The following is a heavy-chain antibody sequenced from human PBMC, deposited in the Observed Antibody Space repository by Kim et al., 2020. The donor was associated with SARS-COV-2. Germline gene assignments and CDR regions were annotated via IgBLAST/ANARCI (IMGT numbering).Heavy chain of an antibody. CDR3: ARANSSSPNQNYYYYYGMDV. D-gene: IGHD6-13*01. CDR1: GDSVSSNSAA. CDR2: TYYRSKWYN. Sequence: SQTLSLTCAISGDSVSSNSAAWNWIRQSPSRGLEWLGRTYYRSKWYNDYAVSVKSRITINPDTSKNQFSLQLNSVTPEDTAVYYCARANSSSPNQNYYYYYGMDVWGQGTTVTVSS. J-gene: IGHJ6*02. V-gene: IGHV6-1*01.